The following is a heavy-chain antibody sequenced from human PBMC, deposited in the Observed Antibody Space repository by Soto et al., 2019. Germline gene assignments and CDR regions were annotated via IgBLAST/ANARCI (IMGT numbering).Heavy chain of an antibody. J-gene: IGHJ6*02. Sequence: QLQLVQSGAEVKKPRSSVKVSCKASGGTFSSYAISWVRQAPGQGLEWMGGIIPIFGTANYAQKFQGRVTITADESTSTAYMELSSLRSEDTAVYYCARDSSSWTIGYYGMDVWGQGTTVTVSS. V-gene: IGHV1-69*01. D-gene: IGHD6-13*01. CDR2: IIPIFGTA. CDR1: GGTFSSYA. CDR3: ARDSSSWTIGYYGMDV.